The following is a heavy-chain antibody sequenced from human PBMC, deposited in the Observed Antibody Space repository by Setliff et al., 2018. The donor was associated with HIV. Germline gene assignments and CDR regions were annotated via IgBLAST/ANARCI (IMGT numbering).Heavy chain of an antibody. Sequence: PSETLSLTCTVSGGSISSSSYYWGWIRQPPGKGLEWIGSIYYSGSTYYNPSLKSRVTISIDTSKNEFSLKLSSVTAADTAVYYCARDGRHDRNSWFITHQYFKHWGQGTLVTVPQ. J-gene: IGHJ1*01. V-gene: IGHV4-39*07. D-gene: IGHD6-13*01. CDR1: GGSISSSSYY. CDR3: ARDGRHDRNSWFITHQYFKH. CDR2: IYYSGST.